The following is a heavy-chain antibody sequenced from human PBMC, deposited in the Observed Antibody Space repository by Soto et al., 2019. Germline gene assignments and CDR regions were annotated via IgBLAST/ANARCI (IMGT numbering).Heavy chain of an antibody. Sequence: QVQLVQSGAEVKKPGASVKVSCKASGYTFTSYGISWVRQAPGQGLEWMGWISAYNGNTNYAQKLQGRGTMTTDTSTGKAYMELRGLRTYGTAVDYCARGGGYSYGPSYGMDVWGQGTTVTVSS. V-gene: IGHV1-18*04. CDR3: ARGGGYSYGPSYGMDV. CDR2: ISAYNGNT. D-gene: IGHD5-18*01. CDR1: GYTFTSYG. J-gene: IGHJ6*02.